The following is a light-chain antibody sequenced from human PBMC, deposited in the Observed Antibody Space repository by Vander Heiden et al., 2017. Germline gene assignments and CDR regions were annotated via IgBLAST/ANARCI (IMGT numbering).Light chain of an antibody. CDR1: QSISIW. J-gene: IGKJ2*01. CDR2: KAS. V-gene: IGKV1-5*03. Sequence: EIQMTQSPSTLSASAGDRVTITCRASQSISIWLAWYQQKPGQAPNLLIYKASNLETGVPSRFSGSGSGTDFTLTISSLQPEDVATYYCQHYNKFPYTFGQGTKLEIK. CDR3: QHYNKFPYT.